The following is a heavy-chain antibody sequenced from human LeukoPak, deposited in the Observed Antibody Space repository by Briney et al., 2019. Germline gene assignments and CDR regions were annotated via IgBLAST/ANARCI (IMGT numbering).Heavy chain of an antibody. CDR1: GFTFSSYG. CDR3: AKDPSAVEGF. V-gene: IGHV3-23*01. Sequence: GGSLRLSCAASGFTFSSYGMTWVRQAPGKGLEWVSTINSGGRTYYADSVKGRFTISRDNSKNTLYLQMNSLRAEDTAVYYCAKDPSAVEGFWGQGTLVTVSS. CDR2: INSGGRT. J-gene: IGHJ4*02.